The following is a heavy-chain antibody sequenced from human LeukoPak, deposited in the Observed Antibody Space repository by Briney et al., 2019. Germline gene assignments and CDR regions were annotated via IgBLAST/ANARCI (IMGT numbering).Heavy chain of an antibody. V-gene: IGHV4-59*08. D-gene: IGHD2-21*02. J-gene: IGHJ4*02. Sequence: SETLSLTCTVSGGSISSYYCGWIRQPPGKRLEWIGYIYYSGSTNYNPSLKSRVTISVDTSKNQFSLKLTSVTAADTAVYYCARLGCGGDCYNNYFDYWGQGTLVTVSS. CDR3: ARLGCGGDCYNNYFDY. CDR1: GGSISSYY. CDR2: IYYSGST.